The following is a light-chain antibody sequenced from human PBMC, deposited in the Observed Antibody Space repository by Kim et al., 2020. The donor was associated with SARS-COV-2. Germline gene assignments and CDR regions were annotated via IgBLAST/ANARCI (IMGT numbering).Light chain of an antibody. V-gene: IGLV1-51*01. CDR3: ATWESSLSVGV. CDR1: RSNIGNNP. J-gene: IGLJ3*02. Sequence: SVLTQPPSVSAAPGHKVTISCSGSRSNIGNNPVSWYQQFPGTAPRLITYDNDKRPSGIPDRFSSSKSGTSATLGITGLRTGDEADYYCATWESSLSVGVFGGGTKVTVL. CDR2: DND.